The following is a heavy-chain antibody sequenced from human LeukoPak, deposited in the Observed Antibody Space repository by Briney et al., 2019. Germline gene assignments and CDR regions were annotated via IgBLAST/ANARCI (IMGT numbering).Heavy chain of an antibody. V-gene: IGHV3-21*01. CDR3: ARFLYCSGGSCYSGFDY. Sequence: GGSLRLSCAASGFTVSSNHMSWVRQAPGKGLEWVSSISSSSSYIYYADSVKGRFTISRDNAKNSLYLQMNSLRAEDTAVYYCARFLYCSGGSCYSGFDYWGQGTLVTVSS. D-gene: IGHD2-15*01. CDR2: ISSSSSYI. CDR1: GFTVSSNH. J-gene: IGHJ4*02.